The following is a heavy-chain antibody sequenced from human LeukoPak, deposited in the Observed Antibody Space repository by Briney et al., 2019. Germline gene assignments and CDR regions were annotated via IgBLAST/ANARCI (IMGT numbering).Heavy chain of an antibody. CDR2: INPNSGAT. Sequence: ASVKVSCKASGYTFTGYYIHWVRQAPGQGLEWMGWINPNSGATNYAQKFQGSVTMTRDTSISTAYMELTRLTSDDTAVYYCARDLRYTTGWGQGTLVTVPS. CDR3: ARDLRYTTG. CDR1: GYTFTGYY. J-gene: IGHJ4*02. V-gene: IGHV1-2*02. D-gene: IGHD1-1*01.